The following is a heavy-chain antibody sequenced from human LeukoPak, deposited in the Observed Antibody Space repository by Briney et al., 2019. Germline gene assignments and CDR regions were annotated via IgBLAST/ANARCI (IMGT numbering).Heavy chain of an antibody. CDR2: FDPEDGET. CDR3: ATDILFQGGGGVSDSSGL. D-gene: IGHD3-22*01. CDR1: GYTLTELS. V-gene: IGHV1-24*01. J-gene: IGHJ4*02. Sequence: GASVKVSCKVSGYTLTELSMHWVRQAPGKGLEWMGGFDPEDGETIYAQKFQGRVTMTEDTSTDTAYMELSSLRSEDTAVYYCATDILFQGGGGVSDSSGLWGQGTLVTVSS.